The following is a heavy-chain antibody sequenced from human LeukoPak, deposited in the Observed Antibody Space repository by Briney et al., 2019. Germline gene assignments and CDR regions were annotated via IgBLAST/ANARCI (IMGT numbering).Heavy chain of an antibody. V-gene: IGHV3-7*01. CDR1: GFTFSSYW. Sequence: PGGSLRLSCAASGFTFSSYWMSWVRQAPGKGLEWVANIKQDGSEKYYVDSVKGRFTISRDNAKNSLYLQMNSLRAEDTAVYYCARFGYCSGGREGCYYFDYWGQGTLVTVSS. CDR3: ARFGYCSGGREGCYYFDY. J-gene: IGHJ4*02. CDR2: IKQDGSEK. D-gene: IGHD2-15*01.